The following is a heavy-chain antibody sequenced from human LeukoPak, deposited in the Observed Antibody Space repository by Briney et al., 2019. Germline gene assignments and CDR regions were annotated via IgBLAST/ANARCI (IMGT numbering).Heavy chain of an antibody. CDR1: GYTFTSYG. Sequence: ASVKVSCKASGYTFTSYGISWVRQAPGQGLEWMGWISAYNGSTNYAQKLQGRVTMTTDTSTSTAYMELRSLRSDDTAVYYCARDPMYYYDSSGYNPRNAFDIWGQGTMVTVSS. D-gene: IGHD3-22*01. CDR3: ARDPMYYYDSSGYNPRNAFDI. CDR2: ISAYNGST. J-gene: IGHJ3*02. V-gene: IGHV1-18*01.